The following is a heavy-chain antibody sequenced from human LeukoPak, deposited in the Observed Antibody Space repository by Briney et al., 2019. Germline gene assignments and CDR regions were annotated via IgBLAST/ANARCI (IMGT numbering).Heavy chain of an antibody. CDR3: ASLTVRITMVRDQHY. CDR2: ISGSGGST. Sequence: GSLRLSSAASGFTFSSYAISWVRQAPGKGLEWISAISGSGGSTYYADSVKGRFPISRDNSKNTLYQQMNSLRAEDTAVYYCASLTVRITMVRDQHYWGQGTLVTVSS. CDR1: GFTFSSYA. V-gene: IGHV3-23*01. D-gene: IGHD3-10*01. J-gene: IGHJ4*02.